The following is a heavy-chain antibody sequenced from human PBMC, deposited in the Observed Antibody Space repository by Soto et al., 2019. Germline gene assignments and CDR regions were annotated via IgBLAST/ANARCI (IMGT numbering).Heavy chain of an antibody. Sequence: PSETLSLTCTVSGDSISSTSYYWGWIRQPPGKGLEWIGSIYYSGSTYYNPSLKSRVTISVDTSKNQFSLKLSSVTAADTAVYYCARQPVVGAGHYWGQGTLVTVSS. V-gene: IGHV4-39*01. J-gene: IGHJ4*02. CDR1: GDSISSTSYY. CDR3: ARQPVVGAGHY. CDR2: IYYSGST. D-gene: IGHD1-26*01.